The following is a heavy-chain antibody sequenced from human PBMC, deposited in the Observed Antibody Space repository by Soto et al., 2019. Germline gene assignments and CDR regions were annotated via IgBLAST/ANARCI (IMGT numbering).Heavy chain of an antibody. CDR3: ARAKTTMIVPENY. D-gene: IGHD3-22*01. Sequence: PSETLSLTCNVSGGPLTTYFWSWIRQPPGKGLEWIGYVSYFGTTNYNPSLQSRLTISLDTSKTHFSLNLSSVTAADTAVYYCARAKTTMIVPENYWGQGTLVT. J-gene: IGHJ4*02. CDR2: VSYFGTT. CDR1: GGPLTTYF. V-gene: IGHV4-59*01.